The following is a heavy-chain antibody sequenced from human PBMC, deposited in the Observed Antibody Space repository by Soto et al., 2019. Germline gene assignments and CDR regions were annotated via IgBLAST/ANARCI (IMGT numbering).Heavy chain of an antibody. J-gene: IGHJ4*02. CDR3: ARESRFCSGGSCYFLPCIVD. CDR1: GGTFSSYA. Sequence: GASVKVSCKASGGTFSSYAISWVRQAPGQGLEWMGGIIPIFGTANYAQKFQGRVTITADESTSTAYMELSSLRSEDTAVYYCARESRFCSGGSCYFLPCIVDWGKGPVGTVSS. V-gene: IGHV1-69*13. D-gene: IGHD2-15*01. CDR2: IIPIFGTA.